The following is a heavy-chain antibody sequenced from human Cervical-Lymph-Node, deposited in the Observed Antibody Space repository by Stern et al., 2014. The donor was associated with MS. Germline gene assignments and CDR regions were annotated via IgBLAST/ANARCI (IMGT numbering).Heavy chain of an antibody. CDR2: LYPYYSDT. J-gene: IGHJ4*02. Sequence: EVQLVESGAEVKKPGGSLKISCKISGYSFTIYYIAWVRQMPGKGLEWMCVLYPYYSDTTSSPSFQGQVTISADKSITTAYLQWSSLRASDTAMYYCARHVQGFDYWGQGTLVTVSS. V-gene: IGHV5-51*01. CDR3: ARHVQGFDY. CDR1: GYSFTIYY.